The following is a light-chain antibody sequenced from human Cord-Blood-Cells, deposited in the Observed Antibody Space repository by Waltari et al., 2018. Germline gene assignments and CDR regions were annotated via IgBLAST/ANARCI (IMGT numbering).Light chain of an antibody. CDR3: SSYAGSNNLV. CDR1: SSDVGGYNY. Sequence: QSALTQPPSASGSPGQSVTISCTGTSSDVGGYNYASWYQPHPGKAPKLMIYEVSKGPSGVPDRFSGSKSGKTASLTVSGLQAEDEADYYCSSYAGSNNLVFGTGTKVTVL. J-gene: IGLJ1*01. V-gene: IGLV2-8*01. CDR2: EVS.